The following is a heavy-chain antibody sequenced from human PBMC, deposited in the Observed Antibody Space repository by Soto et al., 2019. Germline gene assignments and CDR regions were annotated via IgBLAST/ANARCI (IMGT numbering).Heavy chain of an antibody. D-gene: IGHD1-26*01. CDR1: GFTFSGSA. V-gene: IGHV3-73*01. Sequence: PGGSLRLSCAASGFTFSGSAMHWVRQASGKGLEWVGRIRSKANSYATAYAASVKGRFTISRDDSKNTAYLQMNSLKTEDTAVYYCTASGSSSQGNIDYWGQGTLVTVSS. CDR3: TASGSSSQGNIDY. CDR2: IRSKANSYAT. J-gene: IGHJ4*02.